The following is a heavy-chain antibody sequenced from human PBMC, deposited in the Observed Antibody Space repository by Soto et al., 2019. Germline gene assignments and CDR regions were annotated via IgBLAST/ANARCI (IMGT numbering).Heavy chain of an antibody. CDR3: ARDRVAVAGVAEYFQH. J-gene: IGHJ1*01. CDR2: INPIFGTA. CDR1: GGTFSSYA. V-gene: IGHV1-69*13. D-gene: IGHD6-19*01. Sequence: SVKVSCKASGGTFSSYAISWVRQAPGQGLEWMGGINPIFGTANYAQKFQGRVTITVDESTSTAYMELSSLRSEDTAVYYCARDRVAVAGVAEYFQHWGQGTLVTVSS.